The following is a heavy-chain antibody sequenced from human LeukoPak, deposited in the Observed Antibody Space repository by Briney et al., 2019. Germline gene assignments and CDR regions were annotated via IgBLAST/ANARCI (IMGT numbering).Heavy chain of an antibody. J-gene: IGHJ6*03. CDR3: ARTYRGIAVAGTNYYYYMDV. Sequence: ASVKVSCKASGYTFTSYAINWVRHATGPGLEWMGWMNPNSGNTGYAQNFQGRVTMTRNTSISTAYMELSSLRSEDTAVYYCARTYRGIAVAGTNYYYYMDVWGKGTTVTVSS. CDR2: MNPNSGNT. D-gene: IGHD6-19*01. CDR1: GYTFTSYA. V-gene: IGHV1-8*01.